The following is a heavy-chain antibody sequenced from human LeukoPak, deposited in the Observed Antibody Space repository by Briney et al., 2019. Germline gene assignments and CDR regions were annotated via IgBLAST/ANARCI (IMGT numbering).Heavy chain of an antibody. V-gene: IGHV1-18*01. J-gene: IGHJ4*02. CDR1: GYTFTSYG. Sequence: GASVKVSCKASGYTFTSYGISWVRQAPGQGLEWMGWISAYNGNTNYAQKLQGRVTMTTDTSTSTAYMELRSLRSDDTAVYYCARGGSGYGKHYYFDYWGQGTLVTVSS. CDR3: ARGGSGYGKHYYFDY. D-gene: IGHD5-12*01. CDR2: ISAYNGNT.